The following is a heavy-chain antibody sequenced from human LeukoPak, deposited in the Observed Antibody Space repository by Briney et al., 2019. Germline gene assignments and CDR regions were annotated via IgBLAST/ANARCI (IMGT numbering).Heavy chain of an antibody. J-gene: IGHJ4*02. D-gene: IGHD1-1*01. Sequence: GGSLRLSCAASGFTFSSYSMNWVRQALGKGLEWVSSISPRSDYIYYADSLKGRFTISRDNAKDSLYLQMNSLRAEDTAVYYCSRGGTDDPFNSWGQGTLVTVSS. CDR2: ISPRSDYI. CDR1: GFTFSSYS. V-gene: IGHV3-21*01. CDR3: SRGGTDDPFNS.